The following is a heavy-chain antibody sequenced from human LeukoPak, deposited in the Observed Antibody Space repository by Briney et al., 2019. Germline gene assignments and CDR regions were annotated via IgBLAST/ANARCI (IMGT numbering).Heavy chain of an antibody. CDR2: IKEDGSLR. V-gene: IGHV3-7*04. CDR3: AMDGALTVGSFDI. D-gene: IGHD1-26*01. Sequence: GGSLRLSCAASGFTFSSTWMTWVRQAPGKGLEWVANIKEDGSLRDYVDSVKGRFTIFRDNAKNSLYLQMNSLRHEDTAVYYCAMDGALTVGSFDIWGQGTMVTVSS. J-gene: IGHJ3*02. CDR1: GFTFSSTW.